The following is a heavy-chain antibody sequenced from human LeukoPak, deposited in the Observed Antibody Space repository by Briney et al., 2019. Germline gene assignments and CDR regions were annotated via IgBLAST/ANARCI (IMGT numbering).Heavy chain of an antibody. CDR1: GGSISSYS. J-gene: IGHJ4*02. CDR2: IYYSGST. V-gene: IGHV4-39*07. D-gene: IGHD3-22*01. CDR3: AREGTYYYDSSADY. Sequence: SETLSLTCTVSGGSISSYSWTWIRQPPGKGLEWIGSIYYSGSTYFNPSLKSRVTISVDTSKNQFSLKLSSVTAADTAVYYCAREGTYYYDSSADYWGQGTLVTVSS.